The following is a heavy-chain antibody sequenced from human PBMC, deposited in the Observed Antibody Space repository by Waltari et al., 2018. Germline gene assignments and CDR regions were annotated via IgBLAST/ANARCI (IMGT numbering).Heavy chain of an antibody. CDR1: GGSITSNRHY. Sequence: QLQLQESGPGLVKPSETLSRSCSVSGGSITSNRHYWGWIRQPPGQGLEGIGTISYNGATYSSPSLRGRVTVSRDTSMNQLSLKLGSVTAADTAVYYCATYIGASIGTAAFDVWGQGTMVTVSS. CDR2: ISYNGAT. J-gene: IGHJ3*01. D-gene: IGHD5-12*01. CDR3: ATYIGASIGTAAFDV. V-gene: IGHV4-39*01.